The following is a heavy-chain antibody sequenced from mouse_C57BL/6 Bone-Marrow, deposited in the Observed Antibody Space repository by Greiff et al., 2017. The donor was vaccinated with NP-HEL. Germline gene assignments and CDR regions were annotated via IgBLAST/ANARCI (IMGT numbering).Heavy chain of an antibody. Sequence: VQLQQSGPELVKPGASVKISCKASGYAFSSSWMNWVKQRPGKGLEWIGRIYPGDGDTNYNGKFKGKATLTADKSSSTAYMQLSSLTSEDSAVYFCVYDGYYVGYFDYWGQGTTLTVSS. CDR3: VYDGYYVGYFDY. V-gene: IGHV1-82*01. J-gene: IGHJ2*01. CDR1: GYAFSSSW. CDR2: IYPGDGDT. D-gene: IGHD2-3*01.